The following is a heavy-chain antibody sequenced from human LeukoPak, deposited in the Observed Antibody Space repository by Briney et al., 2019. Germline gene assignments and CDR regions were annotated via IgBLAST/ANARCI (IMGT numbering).Heavy chain of an antibody. CDR1: GFTFSSYS. CDR2: ISSSSSYI. J-gene: IGHJ3*02. V-gene: IGHV3-21*01. CDR3: ARAGHGSNAFDI. D-gene: IGHD6-25*01. Sequence: GGSLRLSCAASGFTFSSYSMNWVRQAPGKELEWVSSISSSSSYIYYADSVKGRFTISRDNAKNSLYLQMNSLRAEDTAVYYCARAGHGSNAFDIWGQGTMVTVSS.